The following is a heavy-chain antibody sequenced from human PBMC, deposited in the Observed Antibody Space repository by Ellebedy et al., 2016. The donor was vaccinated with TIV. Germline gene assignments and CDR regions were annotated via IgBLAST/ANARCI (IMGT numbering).Heavy chain of an antibody. V-gene: IGHV4-59*12. J-gene: IGHJ6*02. Sequence: MPGGSLRLSCNVSGASITTYYWNWIRQSPGKGLEWIGYMSYSGSTNYNPSLKRRVTISVDTSKNQFSLKLSSVTAADTAVYYCARDPDVVVSSRSYYYGMDVWGQGTTVTVSS. CDR1: GASITTYY. CDR2: MSYSGST. D-gene: IGHD3-22*01. CDR3: ARDPDVVVSSRSYYYGMDV.